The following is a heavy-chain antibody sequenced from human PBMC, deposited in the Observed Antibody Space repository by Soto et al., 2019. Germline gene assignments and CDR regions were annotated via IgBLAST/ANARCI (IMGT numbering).Heavy chain of an antibody. CDR1: GFTFSEFA. D-gene: IGHD1-26*01. V-gene: IGHV3-23*01. CDR2: ISGGGDAT. Sequence: EVQLLESGGGLVQPGGSLTLSCAASGFTFSEFAMNWVRQAPGKGLEWVSGISGGGDATFYADSVKGRFTISRVKSKNTVYLQRIGLRADETAVYYWVEKIAGTTTSGAYCSFDLWGRGTLVTVSS. J-gene: IGHJ2*01. CDR3: VEKIAGTTTSGAYCSFDL.